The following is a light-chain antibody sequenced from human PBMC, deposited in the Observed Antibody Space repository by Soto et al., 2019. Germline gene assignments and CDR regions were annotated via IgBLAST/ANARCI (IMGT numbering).Light chain of an antibody. CDR1: QTVLNNY. J-gene: IGKJ1*01. Sequence: EIVLTQSPGTLSLSPGERATLSCRASQTVLNNYLTWYQQKPGQAPRLLIFGASIRATGIPDRFSGSGSGTDFTLTISRLEPEDFAVYYCQQYGSSPTTFGQGTKVEIK. CDR3: QQYGSSPTT. CDR2: GAS. V-gene: IGKV3-20*01.